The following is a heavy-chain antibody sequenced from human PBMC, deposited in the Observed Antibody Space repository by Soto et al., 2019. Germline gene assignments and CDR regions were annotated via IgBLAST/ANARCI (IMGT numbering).Heavy chain of an antibody. CDR1: GDSISRGGYS. CDR3: ARASSSYYDYGMDV. D-gene: IGHD6-6*01. CDR2: IYDSGST. V-gene: IGHV4-30-2*01. Sequence: SETLSLTCAVSGDSISRGGYSWTWIRQPPGKALEWIGNIYDSGSTSYNPSLKSRVTMSVDTSKNQFSLRLTSVTAADTAVYFCARASSSYYDYGMDVWGQGTTVTVSS. J-gene: IGHJ6*02.